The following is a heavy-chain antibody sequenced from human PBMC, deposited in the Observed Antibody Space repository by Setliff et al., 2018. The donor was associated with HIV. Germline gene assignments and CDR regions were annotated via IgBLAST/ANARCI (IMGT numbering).Heavy chain of an antibody. D-gene: IGHD3-16*01. CDR3: ARAYRDNGWESWRQISSWFDS. V-gene: IGHV4-34*01. CDR1: GGSFNEYY. CDR2: INHSGST. Sequence: TSETLSLTCAVYGGSFNEYYWNWIRQIPGKGLEWIGEINHSGSTNYNESLKRRLRISVDTSKNQFSLSLNSVTAADTAVYYCARAYRDNGWESWRQISSWFDSWGQGKLVTVSS. J-gene: IGHJ5*01.